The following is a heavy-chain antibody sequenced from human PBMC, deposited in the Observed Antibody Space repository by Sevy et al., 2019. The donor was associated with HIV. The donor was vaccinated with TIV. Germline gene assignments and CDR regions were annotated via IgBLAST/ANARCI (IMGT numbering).Heavy chain of an antibody. CDR2: INQDGSQK. V-gene: IGHV3-7*01. Sequence: GGSLRLSCAASGFTFSDYFMGWVRQAPGRGLEWVANINQDGSQKNYVDSVKDRFTISRDNAKNSLYLQMNRLRVDYTAVYYCARELWPGDYWGQGTLVTVSS. CDR3: ARELWPGDY. D-gene: IGHD2-21*01. J-gene: IGHJ4*02. CDR1: GFTFSDYF.